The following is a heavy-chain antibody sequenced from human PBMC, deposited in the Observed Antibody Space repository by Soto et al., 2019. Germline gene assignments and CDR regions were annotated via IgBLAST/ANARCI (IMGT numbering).Heavy chain of an antibody. V-gene: IGHV1-69*02. CDR1: GGTFSSYT. J-gene: IGHJ5*02. D-gene: IGHD5-18*01. CDR3: ARRRWIQLRVPCEGWFDP. Sequence: QVQLVQSGAEVKKPGSSVKVSCKASGGTFSSYTISWVRQAPGQGLEWMGRIIPILGIANYAQKFQGRVTITADKSTSTAYMELSSLRSEDTAVYYCARRRWIQLRVPCEGWFDPWGQGTLVTVSS. CDR2: IIPILGIA.